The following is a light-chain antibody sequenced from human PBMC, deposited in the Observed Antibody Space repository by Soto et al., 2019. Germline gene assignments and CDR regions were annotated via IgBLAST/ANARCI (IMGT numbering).Light chain of an antibody. J-gene: IGKJ1*01. CDR3: QQYASFLRT. Sequence: EIVLTQSPGTLSMSAGERATLSCRASQSVSSSYLAWYQQNPGQATRLIIYGASRRATGIPDRFSGSGSGTDFTLTISRLEHEDFAVYYCQQYASFLRTFGQGTKVEIK. CDR2: GAS. V-gene: IGKV3-20*01. CDR1: QSVSSSY.